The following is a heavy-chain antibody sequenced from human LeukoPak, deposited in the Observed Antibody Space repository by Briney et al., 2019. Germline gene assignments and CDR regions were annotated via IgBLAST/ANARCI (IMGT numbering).Heavy chain of an antibody. J-gene: IGHJ5*02. V-gene: IGHV3-30*02. Sequence: GGTLRLSCAASGFTFSSYGMHWVRQAPGKRLEWVAFIQYDGSNKYYADSVKGRFTISRDSSENTLYLQMNSLRAEDTAVYYCATEGSSGYGPNNWFDPWGQGTLVTVSS. CDR2: IQYDGSNK. CDR1: GFTFSSYG. D-gene: IGHD3-22*01. CDR3: ATEGSSGYGPNNWFDP.